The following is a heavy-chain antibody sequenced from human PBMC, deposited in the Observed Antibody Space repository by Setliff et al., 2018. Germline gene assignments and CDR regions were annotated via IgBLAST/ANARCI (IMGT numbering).Heavy chain of an antibody. CDR1: GYTFINYE. CDR2: MNPNNGNT. V-gene: IGHV1-8*02. D-gene: IGHD3-10*01. J-gene: IGHJ6*02. CDR3: ARVDLWFGELLSPYYYYGMDV. Sequence: ASVKVSCKASGYTFINYEINWVRQATGQGLEWMGGMNPNNGNTGYAQKFQGRVTMTRNTSISTAYMELSSLRSEDTAVYYCARVDLWFGELLSPYYYYGMDVWGQGTTVTVSS.